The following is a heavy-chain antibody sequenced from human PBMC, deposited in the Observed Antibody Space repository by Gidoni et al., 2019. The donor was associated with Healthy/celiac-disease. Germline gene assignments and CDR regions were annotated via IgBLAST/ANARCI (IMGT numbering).Heavy chain of an antibody. CDR3: ARQGRRQSGYDLGVFDY. J-gene: IGHJ4*02. V-gene: IGHV1-18*04. CDR1: GYTFTSYG. D-gene: IGHD5-12*01. CDR2: ISAYNGNT. Sequence: QVQLVQSGAEVKKPGASVKVSCKASGYTFTSYGISWVRQAPGQGLEWMGWISAYNGNTNYAQTLQGRVTMTTDTSTSTACMELRSLRSDDTAVYYCARQGRRQSGYDLGVFDYWGQGTLVTVSS.